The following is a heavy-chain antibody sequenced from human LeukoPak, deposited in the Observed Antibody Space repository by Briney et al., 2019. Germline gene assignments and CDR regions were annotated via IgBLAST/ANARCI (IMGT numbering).Heavy chain of an antibody. V-gene: IGHV4-61*02. CDR2: IYTSGST. CDR1: GGSISSGSYY. D-gene: IGHD3-3*01. Sequence: SETLSLTCTVSGGSISSGSYYWSWIRQPAGKGLEWIGRIYTSGSTNYNPSLKSRVTISVDTSKNQFSLKLSSVTAADTAVYYCARDQGVVGPYYYYYYGMDVWGQGTTVTVSS. J-gene: IGHJ6*02. CDR3: ARDQGVVGPYYYYYYGMDV.